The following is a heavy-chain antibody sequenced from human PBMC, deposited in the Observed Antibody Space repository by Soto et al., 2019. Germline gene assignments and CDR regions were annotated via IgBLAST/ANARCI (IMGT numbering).Heavy chain of an antibody. D-gene: IGHD6-19*01. CDR1: GFTFSSYA. Sequence: EVQLLESGGGLVQPGGSLRLSCAASGFTFSSYAMNWVLQAPGKGLEWVSAIGGSGGSTYEADTVKGRFTISRDNSKNSLNLQMNSLRAEDTAVYYCAKDFLIAVAGSYFDYWGQGTLVTVSS. J-gene: IGHJ4*02. CDR2: IGGSGGST. CDR3: AKDFLIAVAGSYFDY. V-gene: IGHV3-23*01.